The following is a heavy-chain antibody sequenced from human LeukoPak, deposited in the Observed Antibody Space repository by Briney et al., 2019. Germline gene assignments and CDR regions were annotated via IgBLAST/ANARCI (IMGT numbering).Heavy chain of an antibody. V-gene: IGHV1-46*01. D-gene: IGHD3-10*01. J-gene: IGHJ4*02. CDR2: INPSGGST. CDR1: GYTFTSYD. CDR3: ARDRTTMVRGVREGIYY. Sequence: ASVKVSCKASGYTFTSYDMHWVRQAPGQGLEWMGIINPSGGSTSYAQKFQGRVTMTRDTSTSTVYMELSSLRSEDTVVYYCARDRTTMVRGVREGIYYWGQGTLVTVSS.